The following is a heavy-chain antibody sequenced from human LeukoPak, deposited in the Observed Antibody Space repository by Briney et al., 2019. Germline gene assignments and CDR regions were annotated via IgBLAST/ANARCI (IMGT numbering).Heavy chain of an antibody. J-gene: IGHJ4*02. CDR2: ITTSGGST. CDR3: VKEYGWGSYYYDY. V-gene: IGHV3-23*01. Sequence: GGSLRLSCAASGFTFSSYALTWVRQAPGKGLEWVSAITTSGGSTHYADSVKGRFTISRDNSKNSLYLQMNSLRAEDTSVYYCVKEYGWGSYYYDYWGEGALVTVSS. CDR1: GFTFSSYA. D-gene: IGHD3-10*01.